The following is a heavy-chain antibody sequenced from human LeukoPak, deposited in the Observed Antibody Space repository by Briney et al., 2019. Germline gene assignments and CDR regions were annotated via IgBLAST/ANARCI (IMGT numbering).Heavy chain of an antibody. Sequence: GGSLRLSCIASGFDFNNYNLNWVRQAPGKGLEWVAFIRYDGSKYYADSVKGRSTISRDNSKNTLYLQMNSLRAEDTAVYYCAKDKGHTVATIMGVGDYWGQGTLVAVSS. CDR3: AKDKGHTVATIMGVGDY. CDR2: IRYDGSK. D-gene: IGHD5-12*01. V-gene: IGHV3-30*02. J-gene: IGHJ4*02. CDR1: GFDFNNYN.